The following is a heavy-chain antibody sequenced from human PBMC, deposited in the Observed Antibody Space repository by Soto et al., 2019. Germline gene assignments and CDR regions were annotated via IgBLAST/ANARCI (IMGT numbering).Heavy chain of an antibody. CDR3: TTDHGDYHYLVSWFDP. CDR2: IKSKTDGGTT. CDR1: GFTFSNAW. Sequence: EVQLVESGGGLVKPGGSLRLSCAASGFTFSNAWMNWVRQAPGKGLEWVGRIKSKTDGGTTDYAAPVKGRFTISRDDSKNTLYLQTNSLKTEHTAVYYCTTDHGDYHYLVSWFDPCGQGTLVTVSS. D-gene: IGHD4-17*01. V-gene: IGHV3-15*07. J-gene: IGHJ5*02.